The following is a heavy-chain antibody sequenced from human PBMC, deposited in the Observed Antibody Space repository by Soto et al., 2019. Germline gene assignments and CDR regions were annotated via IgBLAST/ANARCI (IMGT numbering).Heavy chain of an antibody. Sequence: GESLKISCAASGFTFSSYAMHWVRQAPGKGLEYVSAISSNGGSTYYANSVKGRFTISRDNSKNTLYLQMGSLRAEDMAVYYCARVGGYFDWLLYDYWGQGTLVTVSS. J-gene: IGHJ4*02. CDR3: ARVGGYFDWLLYDY. CDR1: GFTFSSYA. CDR2: ISSNGGST. D-gene: IGHD3-9*01. V-gene: IGHV3-64*01.